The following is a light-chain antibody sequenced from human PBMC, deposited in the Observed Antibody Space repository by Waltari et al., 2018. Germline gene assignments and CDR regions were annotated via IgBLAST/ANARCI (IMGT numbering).Light chain of an antibody. Sequence: DIQMTQSPSSLSASVGDRVTITCRASQSISNYLNWYQHQPGNAPKVLIYAASTLQSGVPSRFSGSGSGTDFTLTISSLQPEDFATYYCQQSYTTPRALTFGGGTKVEI. J-gene: IGKJ4*01. CDR2: AAS. CDR1: QSISNY. V-gene: IGKV1-39*01. CDR3: QQSYTTPRALT.